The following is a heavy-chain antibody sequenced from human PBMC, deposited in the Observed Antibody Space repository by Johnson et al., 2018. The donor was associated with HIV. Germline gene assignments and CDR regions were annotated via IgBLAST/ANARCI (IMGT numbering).Heavy chain of an antibody. V-gene: IGHV3-30-3*01. CDR1: GFTFDDYA. J-gene: IGHJ3*02. CDR2: ISYDGSNK. D-gene: IGHD5-24*01. CDR3: ARDEPYNLNAFDI. Sequence: QVQLVEYRGGLVQPGRSLRLSCAASGFTFDDYAIHWVRQAPGKGLEWVAVISYDGSNKYYADSVKGRFTISRDNSKNTLYLQMNSLRAEDTAVYYCARDEPYNLNAFDIWGQGTMVTVSS.